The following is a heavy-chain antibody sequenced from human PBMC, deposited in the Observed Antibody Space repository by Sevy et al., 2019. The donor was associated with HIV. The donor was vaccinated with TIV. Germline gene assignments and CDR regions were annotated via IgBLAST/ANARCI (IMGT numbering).Heavy chain of an antibody. V-gene: IGHV4-34*01. CDR3: ARGGIYSSGWFLLVDRSIRGDYYFDY. D-gene: IGHD6-19*01. J-gene: IGHJ4*02. CDR2: INHSGST. CDR1: GGSFSGYY. Sequence: SETLSLTCAVYGGSFSGYYWSWIRQPPGKGLEWIGEINHSGSTNYNPSLKSRVTISVDTSKNQFSLKLSSVTAADTAVYYCARGGIYSSGWFLLVDRSIRGDYYFDYWGQGTLVTVSS.